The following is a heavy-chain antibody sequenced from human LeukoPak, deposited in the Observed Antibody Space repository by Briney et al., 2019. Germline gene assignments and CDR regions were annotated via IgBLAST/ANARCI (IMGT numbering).Heavy chain of an antibody. J-gene: IGHJ4*02. CDR3: AKERDYGPADY. CDR2: LSGSGGST. D-gene: IGHD4/OR15-4a*01. V-gene: IGHV3-23*01. Sequence: QTGGSLRLSCATSGFTFNTYSMNWVRQAPGKGLEWVSGLSGSGGSTDYADSVKGRFTDSRDNSKNTLFLQMNSLRAEDTAIYYCAKERDYGPADYWGQGTLVTVSS. CDR1: GFTFNTYS.